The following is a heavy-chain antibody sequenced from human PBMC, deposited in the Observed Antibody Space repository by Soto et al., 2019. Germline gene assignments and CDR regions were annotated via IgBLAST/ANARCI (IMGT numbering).Heavy chain of an antibody. V-gene: IGHV3-9*01. CDR3: AKDMSPLTTVTTGFFDY. J-gene: IGHJ4*02. D-gene: IGHD4-17*01. Sequence: EVQLVESGGGLVQPGRSLRLSCAASGFTFDDYAMHWVRQAPGKGLEWVSGISWNSGSIGYADSVKGRFTISRDNAKNSLYLQMNSLRAEDTALYDCAKDMSPLTTVTTGFFDYWGQGTLVTVSS. CDR1: GFTFDDYA. CDR2: ISWNSGSI.